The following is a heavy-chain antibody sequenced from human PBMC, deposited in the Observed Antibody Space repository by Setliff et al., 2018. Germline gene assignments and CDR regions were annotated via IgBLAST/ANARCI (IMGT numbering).Heavy chain of an antibody. Sequence: SETLSLTCTVSGGSISSYYWSWIRRPPGKGLEWIGYIYNSGSTNYNPSLKSRVSISLDTSQSQFSLRLSSVTAADTALYFCARVRNDYPYYIDSWGQGTLVTVSS. CDR1: GGSISSYY. V-gene: IGHV4-4*08. CDR2: IYNSGST. CDR3: ARVRNDYPYYIDS. J-gene: IGHJ4*02. D-gene: IGHD4-17*01.